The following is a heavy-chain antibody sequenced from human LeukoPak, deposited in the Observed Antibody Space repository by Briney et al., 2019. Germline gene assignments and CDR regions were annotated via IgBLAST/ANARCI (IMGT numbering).Heavy chain of an antibody. CDR3: AKDILPRYSSGWTSGFDY. J-gene: IGHJ4*02. V-gene: IGHV3-30*18. CDR2: ISYDGSNK. CDR1: GFTFSSYG. D-gene: IGHD6-19*01. Sequence: GGSLRLSCAASGFTFSSYGMHWVRQAPGKGLEWVAVISYDGSNKYYADSVKGRFTISRDNSKNTLYLQMNSLRAEDTAVYYCAKDILPRYSSGWTSGFDYWGQGTLVTVSS.